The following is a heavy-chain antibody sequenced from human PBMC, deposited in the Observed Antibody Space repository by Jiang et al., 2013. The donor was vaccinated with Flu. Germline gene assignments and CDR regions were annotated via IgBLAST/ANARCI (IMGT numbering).Heavy chain of an antibody. D-gene: IGHD3-22*01. CDR3: AKTIARYYYDSSGYLDY. Sequence: TYYADSVKGRFTISRDNSKNTLYLQMNSLGAEDTAVYYCAKTIARYYYDSSGYLDYWGQGTLVTVSS. V-gene: IGHV3-23*01. J-gene: IGHJ4*02. CDR2: T.